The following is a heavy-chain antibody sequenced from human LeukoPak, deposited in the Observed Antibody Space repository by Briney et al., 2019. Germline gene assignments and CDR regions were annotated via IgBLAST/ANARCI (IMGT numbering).Heavy chain of an antibody. D-gene: IGHD6-13*01. CDR1: GFTFSSYA. CDR2: ISGSGDST. J-gene: IGHJ4*02. V-gene: IGHV3-23*01. Sequence: GGPLRLSCAASGFTFSSYAMSWVRQAPGEGLEWVSAISGSGDSTYYGDSVKGRFTISRDNSKNTLYLQMNSLRAEDTAVYYCAKTRPLDSSSWSHGDYWGQGTLVTVSS. CDR3: AKTRPLDSSSWSHGDY.